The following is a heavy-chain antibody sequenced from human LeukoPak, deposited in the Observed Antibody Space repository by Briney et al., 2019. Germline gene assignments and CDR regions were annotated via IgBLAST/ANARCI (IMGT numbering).Heavy chain of an antibody. Sequence: PSETLSLTCTVSEGSIGTFYWSWIRQPPGKGLEWIGYIYYNGNTKYNPSLKSRVAISVDTSKKQFSLKVSSVTAADTAVYYCARADYYDSSASDYWGQGTLVTVSS. CDR3: ARADYYDSSASDY. V-gene: IGHV4-59*08. CDR1: EGSIGTFY. CDR2: IYYNGNT. D-gene: IGHD3-22*01. J-gene: IGHJ4*02.